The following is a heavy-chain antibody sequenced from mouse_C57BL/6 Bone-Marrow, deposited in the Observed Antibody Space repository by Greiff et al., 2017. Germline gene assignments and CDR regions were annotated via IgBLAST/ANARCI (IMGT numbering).Heavy chain of an antibody. V-gene: IGHV1-85*01. D-gene: IGHD1-1*01. CDR1: GYTFTSYD. CDR3: ATHHYYGSSCYWYFDV. Sequence: QVQLQQSGPELVKPGASVKLSCKASGYTFTSYDINWVKQRPGQGLEWIGWIYPGDGSTKYTAKFKGKATLTVDPSSSPAYMELHSLTSADSAVYFCATHHYYGSSCYWYFDVWGTGTTVTVSS. J-gene: IGHJ1*03. CDR2: IYPGDGST.